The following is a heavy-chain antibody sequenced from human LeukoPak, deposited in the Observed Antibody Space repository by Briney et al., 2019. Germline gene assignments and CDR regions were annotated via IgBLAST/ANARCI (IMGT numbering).Heavy chain of an antibody. J-gene: IGHJ4*02. CDR2: ISSSGSTT. CDR3: ARVTNLNTWFDY. V-gene: IGHV3-48*03. CDR1: GFTFGTFE. Sequence: PGGSLRLSCAASGFTFGTFEMTWVRQAPGKGLEWISYISSSGSTTYYTDSVRGRFTISRDDAKNSLYLQMNSLRAEDTAVYYCARVTNLNTWFDYWGQGTLVTVSS.